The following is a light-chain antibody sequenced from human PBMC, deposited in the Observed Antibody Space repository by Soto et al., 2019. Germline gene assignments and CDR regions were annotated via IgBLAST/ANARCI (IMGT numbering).Light chain of an antibody. CDR2: DAS. CDR1: QSVSSD. V-gene: IGKV3-11*01. Sequence: DIVLTQSPATLSLSPGERATLSCRASQSVSSDLAWYQQKPGQAPRLLIYDASNRAPGIPARFSGSGSGTDSTLTISSLEAEDFAVYYCQQRSIWPPITFGQGTRLEIK. J-gene: IGKJ5*01. CDR3: QQRSIWPPIT.